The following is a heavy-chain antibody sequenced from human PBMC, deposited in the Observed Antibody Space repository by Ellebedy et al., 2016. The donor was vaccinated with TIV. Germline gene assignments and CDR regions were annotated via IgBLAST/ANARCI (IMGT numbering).Heavy chain of an antibody. CDR1: GFTFNGYY. D-gene: IGHD1-26*01. J-gene: IGHJ4*02. Sequence: GGSLRLXXTASGFTFNGYYMNWVRQTPGKGLEWLSSISSSSSYIYYADSLQGRFTISRDNAKNSLYLQMNSLREEDTAIYYCVRVSRSGNYPGWGQGTLVTVSS. CDR2: ISSSSSYI. CDR3: VRVSRSGNYPG. V-gene: IGHV3-21*01.